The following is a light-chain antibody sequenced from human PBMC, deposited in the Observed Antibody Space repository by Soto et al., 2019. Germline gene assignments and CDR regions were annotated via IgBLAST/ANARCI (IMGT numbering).Light chain of an antibody. Sequence: EMVLTQSPATLSLYPGERATLSCRASQSVSSYLAWYHQKPGQAPSLLIYDAANRATGIPARIGGSGSGTDFTLTISSLEPEDFAVYYCQQRSSWPWTFGQGTKVDI. CDR3: QQRSSWPWT. CDR1: QSVSSY. CDR2: DAA. V-gene: IGKV3-11*01. J-gene: IGKJ1*01.